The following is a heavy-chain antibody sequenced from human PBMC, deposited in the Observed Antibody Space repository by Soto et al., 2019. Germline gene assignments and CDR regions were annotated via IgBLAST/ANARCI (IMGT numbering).Heavy chain of an antibody. V-gene: IGHV1-69*12. D-gene: IGHD3-3*01. CDR3: AGVQGVVIRYYDYGMDV. J-gene: IGHJ6*02. CDR2: IIPIFGTA. Sequence: QVQLVQSGAEVKKPGSSVKVSCKASGGTFSSYAISWVRQAPGQGLEWMGGIIPIFGTANYAQKFQGRVTITADESTSTAYMELSSLRSEDTAVYYCAGVQGVVIRYYDYGMDVWGQGTTVTVSS. CDR1: GGTFSSYA.